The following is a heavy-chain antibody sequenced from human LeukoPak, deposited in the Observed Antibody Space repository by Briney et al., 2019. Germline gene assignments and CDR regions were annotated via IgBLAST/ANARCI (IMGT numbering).Heavy chain of an antibody. D-gene: IGHD3-10*01. CDR1: GYTFTGYY. CDR3: ARTLLWFGELLKPFDY. Sequence: VASVKVSCKASGYTFTGYYMHWVRQAPGQGLEWMGWINPNSGGTNYAQKFQGRVTMTRDTSISTAYMELSRLRSDDTAVYYCARTLLWFGELLKPFDYWGQGTLVTVSS. CDR2: INPNSGGT. V-gene: IGHV1-2*02. J-gene: IGHJ4*02.